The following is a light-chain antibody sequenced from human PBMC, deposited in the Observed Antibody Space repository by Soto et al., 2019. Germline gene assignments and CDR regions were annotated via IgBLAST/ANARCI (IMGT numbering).Light chain of an antibody. Sequence: QSALTQFASVSGSPGQSITISCTGTSSDVGGYNYVSWYQQHPGKAPKLMIYEVSYRPSGVSNRFSGSKSGNTASLTISGLQAEDEADYYCSSYTSGRTDVFGTGTKLTVL. CDR1: SSDVGGYNY. CDR2: EVS. J-gene: IGLJ1*01. CDR3: SSYTSGRTDV. V-gene: IGLV2-14*01.